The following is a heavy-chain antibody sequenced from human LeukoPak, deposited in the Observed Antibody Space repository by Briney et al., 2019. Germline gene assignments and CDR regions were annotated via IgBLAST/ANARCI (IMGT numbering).Heavy chain of an antibody. CDR3: ARVLGYSSGWTNWFDP. J-gene: IGHJ5*02. V-gene: IGHV1-2*02. D-gene: IGHD6-19*01. Sequence: ASVMVSCKASGYTFTGYYMHWVRQAPGQGLEWMGWINPNSGGTNYAQKFPGRVTMTRDTSISTAYMELSRLRSDDTAVYYCARVLGYSSGWTNWFDPWGQGTLVTVSS. CDR2: INPNSGGT. CDR1: GYTFTGYY.